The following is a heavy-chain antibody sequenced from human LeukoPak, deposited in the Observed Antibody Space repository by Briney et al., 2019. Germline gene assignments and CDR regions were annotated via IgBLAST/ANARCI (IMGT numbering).Heavy chain of an antibody. V-gene: IGHV1-18*01. J-gene: IGHJ5*02. Sequence: ASVKVSCKASGYTFTSYGISWVRQAPGQGLEWMGWISAYNGNTNYAQKFQGRVTMTRDTSISTAYMELSRLRSDDTAVYYCARGAIPGYCSGGSCYFSWFDPWGQGTLVTVSS. CDR1: GYTFTSYG. CDR3: ARGAIPGYCSGGSCYFSWFDP. D-gene: IGHD2-15*01. CDR2: ISAYNGNT.